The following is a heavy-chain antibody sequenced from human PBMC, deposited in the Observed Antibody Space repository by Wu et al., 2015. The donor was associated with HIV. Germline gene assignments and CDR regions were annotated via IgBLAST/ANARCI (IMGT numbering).Heavy chain of an antibody. CDR2: MNPNSGNT. D-gene: IGHD6-19*01. V-gene: IGHV1-8*01. CDR3: VRDQQWPTEYYHYYGMDV. Sequence: QALLVQSGTEVKKPGASVKVFCKASGYTFINYDINWVRQATGQGLEWMGWMNPNSGNTNYAQKFKGRVTMTRATSINTAYMELRSLRSDDTAVYYCVRDQQWPTEYYHYYGMDVWGQGTTVTVSS. CDR1: GYTFINYD. J-gene: IGHJ6*02.